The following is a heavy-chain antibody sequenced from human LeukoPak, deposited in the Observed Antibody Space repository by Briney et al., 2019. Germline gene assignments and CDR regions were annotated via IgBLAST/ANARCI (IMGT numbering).Heavy chain of an antibody. CDR3: ARGSRIAAAGTWFSFVIRY. CDR1: GYTFTSYD. J-gene: IGHJ4*02. V-gene: IGHV1-8*01. D-gene: IGHD6-13*01. CDR2: MNPNSGNT. Sequence: ASVKVSCKASGYTFTSYDINWVRQATGQGLEWMGWMNPNSGNTGYAQKFQGRVTMTRNTSISTAYMELSSLRSEDTAVYYCARGSRIAAAGTWFSFVIRYWGQGTLVTVSS.